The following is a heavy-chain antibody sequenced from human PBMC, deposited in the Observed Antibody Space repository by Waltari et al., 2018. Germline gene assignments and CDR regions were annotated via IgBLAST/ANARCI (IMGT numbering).Heavy chain of an antibody. V-gene: IGHV3-9*01. D-gene: IGHD6-6*01. Sequence: EVQLVESGGGLVQPGRSLRLSCAASGFTFDDYAMHWVRQAPGKGLEWVSGISWNSGSIGYADSVKGRFTISRDNAKNSLYLQMNSLRAEDTALYYCAKGGAARHSPIYYYYYMDVWGKGTTVTVSS. CDR2: ISWNSGSI. CDR3: AKGGAARHSPIYYYYYMDV. CDR1: GFTFDDYA. J-gene: IGHJ6*03.